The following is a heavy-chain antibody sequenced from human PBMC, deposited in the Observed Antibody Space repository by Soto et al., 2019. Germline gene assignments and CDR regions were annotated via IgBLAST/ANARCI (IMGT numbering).Heavy chain of an antibody. J-gene: IGHJ5*02. CDR1: GGSISISGYY. V-gene: IGHV4-31*03. Sequence: SETLSLTCTVSGGSISISGYYWRCIRQHPGKGLEWIGHIYYSGSTYYNPSLKSRVTISVDTSKNQFSLKLSSVTAADTAVYYCVRLRYCSSTSCHRFDPWGQGTLVTVSS. D-gene: IGHD2-2*02. CDR3: VRLRYCSSTSCHRFDP. CDR2: IYYSGST.